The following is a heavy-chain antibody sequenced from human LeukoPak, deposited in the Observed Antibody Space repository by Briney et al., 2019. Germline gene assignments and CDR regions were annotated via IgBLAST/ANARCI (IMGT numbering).Heavy chain of an antibody. CDR1: GGSISSYY. CDR3: AVSVRTGSVL. D-gene: IGHD3/OR15-3a*01. J-gene: IGHJ4*02. Sequence: TASETLSLTCTVSGGSISSYYWSWIRQPPGKGLEWIGYIYYSGSTYYNPSLKSRVTISVDTSKNQFSLKLSSVTAADTAVYYCAVSVRTGSVLWGQGTLVTVSS. CDR2: IYYSGST. V-gene: IGHV4-59*08.